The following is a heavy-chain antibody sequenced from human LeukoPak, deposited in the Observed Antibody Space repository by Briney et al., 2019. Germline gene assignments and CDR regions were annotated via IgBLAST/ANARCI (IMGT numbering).Heavy chain of an antibody. D-gene: IGHD5-12*01. V-gene: IGHV4-34*01. Sequence: PSETLSRTCTVSGGSISSYYWSWIRQPPGKGLEWIGEISHSGSTNYNPSLKGRVTISVDTSKNQFSLKLSSVTAADTAVYYCAAQYSGYVRLDYWGQGTLVTVSS. CDR2: ISHSGST. CDR3: AAQYSGYVRLDY. CDR1: GGSISSYY. J-gene: IGHJ4*02.